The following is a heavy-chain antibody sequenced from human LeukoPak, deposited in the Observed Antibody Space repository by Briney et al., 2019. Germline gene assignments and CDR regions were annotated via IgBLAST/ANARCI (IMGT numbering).Heavy chain of an antibody. CDR3: ARRYCGSTTCPNFDY. CDR1: GFTFSSYG. D-gene: IGHD2-2*01. J-gene: IGHJ4*02. Sequence: GGSLILSCVGSGFTFSSYGMNWVRQAPGKGLEWIAYISSTTSIYYADSVKGRFTISRDNAKNSVFLQMNSLRDEDTAVYYCARRYCGSTTCPNFDYWGQGILVTVSS. V-gene: IGHV3-48*02. CDR2: ISSTTSI.